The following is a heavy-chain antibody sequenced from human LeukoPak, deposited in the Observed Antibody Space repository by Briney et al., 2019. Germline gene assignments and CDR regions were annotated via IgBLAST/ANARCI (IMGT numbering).Heavy chain of an antibody. CDR3: ARARNWNDPNWFDP. CDR2: SIPIFGTA. Sequence: SVKVSCKASGGTFSSYAISWVRQAPGQGLECMGGSIPIFGTANYAKKFQGRVTITADESTSTAYMELSSLRSEDTAVYYCARARNWNDPNWFDPWGQGTLVTVSS. J-gene: IGHJ5*02. V-gene: IGHV1-69*13. CDR1: GGTFSSYA. D-gene: IGHD1-1*01.